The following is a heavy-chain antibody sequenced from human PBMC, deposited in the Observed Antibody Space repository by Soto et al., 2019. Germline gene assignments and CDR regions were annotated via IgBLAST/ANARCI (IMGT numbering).Heavy chain of an antibody. Sequence: GGSLRLSCAASGFTFRNYAMSWVRQAPGKGLEWLSTISGPGGSTYYADSVKGRFTISRDNSEDTLYLQMNNLRAEDTALYYCSRASSYCISTSCYRYFDLWGRGTLVTVSS. CDR1: GFTFRNYA. D-gene: IGHD2-2*02. V-gene: IGHV3-23*01. CDR2: ISGPGGST. CDR3: SRASSYCISTSCYRYFDL. J-gene: IGHJ2*01.